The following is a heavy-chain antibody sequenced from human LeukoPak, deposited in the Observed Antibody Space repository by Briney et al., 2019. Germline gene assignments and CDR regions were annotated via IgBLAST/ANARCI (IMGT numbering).Heavy chain of an antibody. V-gene: IGHV4-34*01. Sequence: PSETLSLTCGVYGGSYSDYYWSWIRQPPGKGLEWIGEINHSGITNYNPSLKSRVTISLDTSKNQFSLKLSSVTAADTAVYYCARMRKLGSSGYYRRYYFDYWGQGTLVTISS. CDR3: ARMRKLGSSGYYRRYYFDY. J-gene: IGHJ4*02. D-gene: IGHD3-22*01. CDR1: GGSYSDYY. CDR2: INHSGIT.